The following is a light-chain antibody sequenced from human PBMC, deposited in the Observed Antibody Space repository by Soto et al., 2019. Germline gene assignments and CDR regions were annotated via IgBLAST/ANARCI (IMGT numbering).Light chain of an antibody. CDR2: GVT. CDR3: SSYSTSFFYV. Sequence: QSALTQPASVSGSHGQSITISCTGTSSDIGFYNYVSWYQQYPGKAPNLLIYGVTNRPSGVSYRFSGSKSGSTASLTISGLRDEDEADYYCSSYSTSFFYVFGTGTKVTVL. J-gene: IGLJ1*01. V-gene: IGLV2-14*03. CDR1: SSDIGFYNY.